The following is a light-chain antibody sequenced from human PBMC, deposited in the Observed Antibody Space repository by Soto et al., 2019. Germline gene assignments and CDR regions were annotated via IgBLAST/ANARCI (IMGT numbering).Light chain of an antibody. V-gene: IGKV3-20*02. CDR2: GAS. J-gene: IGKJ5*01. CDR1: QSVSGSY. CDR3: QQHSYSIPIT. Sequence: DIVLTQSPSTIDSSXRESATLSXXXXQSVSGSYYARYQQQPARTPTNLLFGASSTVQGVVASFSGGEAYTAYSLLIISMEPEDFVAAYCQQHSYSIPITFGQGTRLEIK.